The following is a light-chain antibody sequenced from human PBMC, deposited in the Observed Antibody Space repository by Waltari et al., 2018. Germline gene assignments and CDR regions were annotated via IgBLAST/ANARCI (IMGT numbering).Light chain of an antibody. CDR3: STWDDILGGPV. CDR1: SPNIGVND. V-gene: IGLV1-44*01. J-gene: IGLJ3*02. Sequence: QSVLTQPPSASGTPGQRAPFSCSGGSPNIGVNDVTWYQQLPGTAPKLLIHSIDQRPSGVPDRFSGSKSGTSASLAISGLQSEDEADYFCSTWDDILGGPVFGGGTKVTVL. CDR2: SID.